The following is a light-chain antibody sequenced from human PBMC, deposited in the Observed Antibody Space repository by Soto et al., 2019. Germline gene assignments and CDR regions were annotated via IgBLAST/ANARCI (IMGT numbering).Light chain of an antibody. CDR3: LLYYGGAQLGL. J-gene: IGLJ2*01. V-gene: IGLV7-43*01. Sequence: QTVVTQEPSLTVSPGGTVTLTCASSTGAVTSGYYPNWFQQKPGQAPRALIYSTSNTHSWTPARFSVSLLGCKAALTLSGVQTDDEAEYYCLLYYGGAQLGLFGGWTKLTVL. CDR1: TGAVTSGYY. CDR2: STS.